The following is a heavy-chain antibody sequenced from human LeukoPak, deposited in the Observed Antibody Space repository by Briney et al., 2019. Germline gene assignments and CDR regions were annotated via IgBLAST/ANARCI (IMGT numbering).Heavy chain of an antibody. V-gene: IGHV3-7*01. CDR2: IKQDGSEK. D-gene: IGHD3-22*01. Sequence: SGGSLRLSCAASGFTFSSYWMSWVRQAPGKGLEWVANIKQDGSEKYYVDSVKGRFTISRDNAKNSLYLQMNSLRAEDTAVYYCARTPATAKYYYDSSGYYYGLYYFDYWGQGTLVTVSS. CDR3: ARTPATAKYYYDSSGYYYGLYYFDY. J-gene: IGHJ4*02. CDR1: GFTFSSYW.